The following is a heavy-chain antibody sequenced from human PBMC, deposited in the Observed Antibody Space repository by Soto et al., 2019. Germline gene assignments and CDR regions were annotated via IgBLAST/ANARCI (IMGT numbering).Heavy chain of an antibody. Sequence: EVQLVESGGGLVQPGGSLRLSCAASGFTFSSYWMSWVRQAPGKGLEWVANINQDGSEKYYVDSVKGRFTISRDNAKNSVYLQRNSLRAEETAVYYCARQKDIVLAGTSTPSYGMDVWGQGTTVTVSS. J-gene: IGHJ6*02. CDR2: INQDGSEK. D-gene: IGHD2-2*01. V-gene: IGHV3-7*01. CDR1: GFTFSSYW. CDR3: ARQKDIVLAGTSTPSYGMDV.